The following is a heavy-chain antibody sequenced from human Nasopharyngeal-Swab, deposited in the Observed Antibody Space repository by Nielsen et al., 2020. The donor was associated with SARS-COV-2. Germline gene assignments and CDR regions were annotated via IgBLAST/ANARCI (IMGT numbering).Heavy chain of an antibody. V-gene: IGHV3-53*05. CDR2: IYSGGST. Sequence: GESLKISCAASGFTVSSNYMSWVRQAPGKGLEWVSVIYSGGSTYYADSVKGRFTISRDNYKNTLYLQMNSLRAEDTAVYYCAKDWGHYDFWSGYLSEGNYYYYYMDVWGKGTTVTVSS. J-gene: IGHJ6*03. CDR3: AKDWGHYDFWSGYLSEGNYYYYYMDV. D-gene: IGHD3-3*01. CDR1: GFTVSSNY.